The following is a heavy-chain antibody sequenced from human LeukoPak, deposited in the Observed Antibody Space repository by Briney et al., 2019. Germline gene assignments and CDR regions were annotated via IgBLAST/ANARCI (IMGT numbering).Heavy chain of an antibody. V-gene: IGHV3-48*02. D-gene: IGHD6-13*01. Sequence: GGSLRLSCAASGFTFTIYSMNWVRQAPGKGLEWVSYISSSSTTMYYADSVKGRFTISRDNAKNSLYLQMNSLRHEDTAVYYCAREIAAGYGMDVWGQGTTVTVSS. CDR1: GFTFTIYS. CDR3: AREIAAGYGMDV. J-gene: IGHJ6*02. CDR2: ISSSSTTM.